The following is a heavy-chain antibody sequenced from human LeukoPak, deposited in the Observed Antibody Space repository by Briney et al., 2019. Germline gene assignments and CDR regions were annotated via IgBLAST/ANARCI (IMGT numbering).Heavy chain of an antibody. J-gene: IGHJ4*02. D-gene: IGHD6-19*01. V-gene: IGHV1-46*02. Sequence: ASVKVSCKASGYTFNNYYMYWVRQAPGQGLERMGMINPSGGGTSYAQKFQGRVTMTRDTSTRTVYMEVSSLKPEDTAVYYCARQGAYSSAIGMGYWGQGTLVTVFS. CDR3: ARQGAYSSAIGMGY. CDR2: INPSGGGT. CDR1: GYTFNNYY.